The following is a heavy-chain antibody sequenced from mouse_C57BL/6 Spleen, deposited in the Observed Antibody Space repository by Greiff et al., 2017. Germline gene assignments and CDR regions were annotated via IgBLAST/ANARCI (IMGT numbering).Heavy chain of an antibody. J-gene: IGHJ2*01. CDR3: TRMEDSSGSFDY. D-gene: IGHD3-2*02. CDR1: GYTFTDYE. CDR2: IDPETGGT. Sequence: VQLQQSGAELVRPGASVTLSCKASGYTFTDYEMHWVKQTPVHGLEWIGAIDPETGGTAYNQKFKGKAILTADKSSSTAYMELRSLTSEDSAVYYCTRMEDSSGSFDYWGQGTTLTVSS. V-gene: IGHV1-15*01.